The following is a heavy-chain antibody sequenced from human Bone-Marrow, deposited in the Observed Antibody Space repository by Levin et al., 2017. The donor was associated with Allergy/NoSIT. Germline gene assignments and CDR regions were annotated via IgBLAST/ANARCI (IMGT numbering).Heavy chain of an antibody. V-gene: IGHV2-5*02. J-gene: IGHJ3*02. D-gene: IGHD3-10*01. CDR2: IYWDNDK. CDR1: GFSLSHSGEG. CDR3: AHRVTLWRGAFDM. Sequence: SGPTLVKPTQTLTLTCDFSGFSLSHSGEGVAWIRPPPGKALEWLALIYWDNDKRYSPSLKSRLTISKDISRNQVVLTMTNMDPVDTATYYCAHRVTLWRGAFDMWGQGTMVTVSS.